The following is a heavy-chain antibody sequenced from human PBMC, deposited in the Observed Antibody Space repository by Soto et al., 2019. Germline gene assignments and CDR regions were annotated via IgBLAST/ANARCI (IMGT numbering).Heavy chain of an antibody. CDR3: ARSSRQNHDYVWGSYSHFDY. Sequence: QVQLVESGGGVVQPGRSLRLSCAASGFTFSSYGMHWVRQAPGKGLECVAVIWYDGSNKYYADSVKGRFTISRDNSKNTLYLQMNSMRAEDTAVYYCARSSRQNHDYVWGSYSHFDYWGQGTLVTVSS. D-gene: IGHD3-16*01. CDR1: GFTFSSYG. CDR2: IWYDGSNK. V-gene: IGHV3-33*01. J-gene: IGHJ4*02.